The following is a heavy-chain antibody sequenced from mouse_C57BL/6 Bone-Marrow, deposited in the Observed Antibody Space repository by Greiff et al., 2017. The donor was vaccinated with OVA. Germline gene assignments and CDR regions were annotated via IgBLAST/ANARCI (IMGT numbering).Heavy chain of an antibody. J-gene: IGHJ4*01. V-gene: IGHV1-5*01. CDR2: IYPGNSDT. D-gene: IGHD4-1*01. CDR1: GYTFTSYP. CDR3: TRVGVYYFSMDY. Sequence: EVQLQESGTVLVRPGASVKMSCKTSGYTFTSYPMHWVKQRPGQGLEWIGAIYPGNSDTSYNQKFKGKAKLTAVTSASTVYMELSRLTYEDSAVYYCTRVGVYYFSMDYWGQGTSVTVSS.